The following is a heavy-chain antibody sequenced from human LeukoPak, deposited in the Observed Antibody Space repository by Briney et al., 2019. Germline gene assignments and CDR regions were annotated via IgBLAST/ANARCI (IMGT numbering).Heavy chain of an antibody. CDR1: GGSFSGYY. Sequence: TSETLSLTCAVYGGSFSGYYWSWIRQPPGKGLEWIGEINHSGSTNYNPSLKSRVTISVDTSKNQFSLKLSSVTAADTAVYYCARAPLNGDRTDWYFDLWGRGTLVTVSS. D-gene: IGHD4-17*01. J-gene: IGHJ2*01. V-gene: IGHV4-34*01. CDR3: ARAPLNGDRTDWYFDL. CDR2: INHSGST.